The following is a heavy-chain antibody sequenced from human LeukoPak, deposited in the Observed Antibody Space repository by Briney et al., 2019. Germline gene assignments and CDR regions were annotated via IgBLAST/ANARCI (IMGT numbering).Heavy chain of an antibody. CDR3: AKDKTTIDY. CDR2: ISSDESST. V-gene: IGHV3-74*01. J-gene: IGHJ4*02. Sequence: GGSLRLSCAASGFTFSSYWMHWVRQAPGKGLVWVSRISSDESSTSYADSVKGRFTISRDNAKNTLYLQMNSLRAEDTAVYYCAKDKTTIDYWGQGTLVTVSS. D-gene: IGHD1-7*01. CDR1: GFTFSSYW.